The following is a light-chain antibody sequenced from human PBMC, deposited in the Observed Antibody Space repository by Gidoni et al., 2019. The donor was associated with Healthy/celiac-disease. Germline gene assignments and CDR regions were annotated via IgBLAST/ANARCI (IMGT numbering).Light chain of an antibody. J-gene: IGKJ3*01. CDR1: QSLQHSDGKTY. CDR2: EVS. Sequence: DIVIPQTPLSPSVTPGQPASISCKSSQSLQHSDGKTYSYWYLQKPGQSPQLLIYEVSNRFSRVANRCSSGGSGTDFPLKSSRVEAEDVGVYYCMQSIQLPFTFGPGTKVDIK. CDR3: MQSIQLPFT. V-gene: IGKV2D-29*02.